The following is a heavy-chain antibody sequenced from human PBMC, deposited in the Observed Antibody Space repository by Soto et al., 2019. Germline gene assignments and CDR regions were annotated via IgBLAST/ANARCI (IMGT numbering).Heavy chain of an antibody. CDR2: IYYRGST. Sequence: QVQLQEAGPELVKPSETLSLTWTVSGDSISSYYWCWIRQPAGKGLEWVGYIYYRGSTKYNPSLKNQVTISVDTSKNQFSLKLSSVTAADTAVYYCARVWGGAFDIWGQGTMVTVSS. J-gene: IGHJ3*02. CDR1: GDSISSYY. V-gene: IGHV4-59*01. CDR3: ARVWGGAFDI. D-gene: IGHD3-10*01.